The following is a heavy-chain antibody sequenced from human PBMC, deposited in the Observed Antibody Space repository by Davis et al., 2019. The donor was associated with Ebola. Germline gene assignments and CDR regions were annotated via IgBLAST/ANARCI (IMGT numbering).Heavy chain of an antibody. CDR2: ISYDGSNK. Sequence: GESLKISCAASGFTFSSYGMHWVRQAPGKGLEWVAVISYDGSNKYYADSVKGRFTISSDNSKNTLYLQMNSLRAEDTAVYYCARARRVVVAATQGYFDYWGQGTLVTVSS. CDR1: GFTFSSYG. J-gene: IGHJ4*02. D-gene: IGHD2-15*01. V-gene: IGHV3-30*03. CDR3: ARARRVVVAATQGYFDY.